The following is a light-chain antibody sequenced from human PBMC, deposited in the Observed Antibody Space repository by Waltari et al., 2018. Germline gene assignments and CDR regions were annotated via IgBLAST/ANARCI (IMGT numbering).Light chain of an antibody. CDR1: QSVPSIS. Sequence: DIVLTQSPGPLSLSPGERATLSCRASQSVPSISLTWYQQKLGQAPRLLISGTSSRATGIPDRFSGSGSGTDFTLTISRLEPEDFAVYYCQQYDGEVVTFGGGTKVEI. V-gene: IGKV3-20*01. J-gene: IGKJ4*01. CDR3: QQYDGEVVT. CDR2: GTS.